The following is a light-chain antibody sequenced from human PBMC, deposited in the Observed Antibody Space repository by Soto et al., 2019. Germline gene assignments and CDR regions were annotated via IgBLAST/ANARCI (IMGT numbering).Light chain of an antibody. J-gene: IGKJ1*01. Sequence: EIVLTQSPATLSVSPGEGATLSCRASQGLSVNLAWYQQKPGQAPRLVIYGASNRATGIPDRFSASGSGTDFTLTISRLEPEDFAVYYCQQYISSPLTFGQGTKVDIK. V-gene: IGKV3-20*01. CDR3: QQYISSPLT. CDR1: QGLSVN. CDR2: GAS.